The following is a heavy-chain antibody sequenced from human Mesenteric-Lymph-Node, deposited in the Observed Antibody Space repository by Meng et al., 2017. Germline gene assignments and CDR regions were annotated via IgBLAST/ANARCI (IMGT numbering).Heavy chain of an antibody. CDR2: INSRGEI. Sequence: GESLKISCATSGFDFSDSYMNWIRQAPGKGLDWIAYINSRGEIYYADSVKGRFTISKDIAKNSLYLQMSSLRVEDTAVYYCAKEAPGLRGNFVDSWGQGMLVTVSS. J-gene: IGHJ4*02. V-gene: IGHV3-69-1*02. CDR1: GFDFSDSY. D-gene: IGHD3-16*01. CDR3: AKEAPGLRGNFVDS.